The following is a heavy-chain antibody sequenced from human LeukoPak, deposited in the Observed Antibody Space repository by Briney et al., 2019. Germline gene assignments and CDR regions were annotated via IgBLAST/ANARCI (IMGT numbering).Heavy chain of an antibody. D-gene: IGHD5-12*01. J-gene: IGHJ4*02. Sequence: ASVKVSCKASGYTFTSYGINWVRQAPGQGLEWMGWISTYNGNTNYAQKLQGRVTMTTDTSTSTAYMELRSLRSDDTAVYYCARDKGATITFDYWGQGTLVTVSS. V-gene: IGHV1-18*01. CDR3: ARDKGATITFDY. CDR1: GYTFTSYG. CDR2: ISTYNGNT.